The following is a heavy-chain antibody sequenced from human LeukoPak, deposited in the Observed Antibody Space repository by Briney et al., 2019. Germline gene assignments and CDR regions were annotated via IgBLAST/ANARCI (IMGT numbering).Heavy chain of an antibody. D-gene: IGHD5-24*01. CDR1: GGSVSSGSYY. J-gene: IGHJ3*02. CDR3: ARGRDGYKSAFDI. CDR2: IFYGGST. Sequence: SETLSLTCTVSGGSVSSGSYYWSWIRQPPGKGLEWIGYIFYGGSTNYNPSLKSRVTISVDTSKNHFSLNLNSVTAADTAVYYCARGRDGYKSAFDIWGQGTMVTVSS. V-gene: IGHV4-61*03.